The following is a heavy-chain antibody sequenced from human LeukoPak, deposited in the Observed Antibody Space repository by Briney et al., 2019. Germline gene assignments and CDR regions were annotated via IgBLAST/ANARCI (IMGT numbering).Heavy chain of an antibody. D-gene: IGHD1-26*01. CDR1: GFTFSSYA. J-gene: IGHJ4*02. CDR2: ISGSGGST. Sequence: QPGGSLRFSCAASGFTFSSYAMSWVRQAPGKGLEWVSAISGSGGSTDYADSGKGRFTISRDNSKNTLYLQMNSLRAEDTAVYYCAKGQWELAAGDYFDYWGQGTLVTVSS. V-gene: IGHV3-23*01. CDR3: AKGQWELAAGDYFDY.